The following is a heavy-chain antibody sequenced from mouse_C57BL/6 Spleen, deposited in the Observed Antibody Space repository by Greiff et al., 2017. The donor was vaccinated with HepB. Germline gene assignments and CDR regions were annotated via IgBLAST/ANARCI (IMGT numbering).Heavy chain of an antibody. CDR2: IHPNSGST. J-gene: IGHJ2*01. V-gene: IGHV1-64*01. CDR1: GYTFTSYW. CDR3: AREGSLYYDYEGFDY. D-gene: IGHD2-4*01. Sequence: QVQLQQPGAELVKPGASVKLSCKASGYTFTSYWMHWVKQRPGQGLEWIGMIHPNSGSTNYNEKFKSKATLTVDKSSSTAYMQLSSLTSEDSAVYYCAREGSLYYDYEGFDYWGQGTTLTVSS.